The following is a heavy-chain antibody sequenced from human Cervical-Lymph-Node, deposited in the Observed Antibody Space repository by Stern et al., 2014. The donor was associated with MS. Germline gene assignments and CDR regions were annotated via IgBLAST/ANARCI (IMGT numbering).Heavy chain of an antibody. CDR1: GGTFNNYA. V-gene: IGHV1-69*17. Sequence: QVQLVQSGAEVKKPGSSVKVSCKASGGTFNNYAFSWVRQAPGQGLEWMGGIIPMVAMTDYAQKFQGRLTITADRSTSTAYMELNSLRSEDTAVYYCATHSVIGTSYYYGMDVWGQGTTVTVSS. D-gene: IGHD1-26*01. J-gene: IGHJ6*02. CDR2: IIPMVAMT. CDR3: ATHSVIGTSYYYGMDV.